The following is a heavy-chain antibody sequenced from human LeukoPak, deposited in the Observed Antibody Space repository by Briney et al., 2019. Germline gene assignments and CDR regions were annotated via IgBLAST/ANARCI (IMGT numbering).Heavy chain of an antibody. CDR3: ARVWAGLQFVGKIYGMDV. D-gene: IGHD1-1*01. V-gene: IGHV1-18*01. J-gene: IGHJ6*02. CDR1: GYTFTSYG. CDR2: ISAYNGNT. Sequence: ASVKVSCKASGYTFTSYGISWVRQAPGQGLEWMGWISAYNGNTNYAQKLQGRVTMTTDTSTSTAYMELRSLRSDDTAVYYCARVWAGLQFVGKIYGMDVWGQGTTVTVSS.